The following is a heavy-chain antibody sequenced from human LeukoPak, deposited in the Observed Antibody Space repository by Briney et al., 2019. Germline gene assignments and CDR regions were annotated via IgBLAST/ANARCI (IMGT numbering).Heavy chain of an antibody. CDR3: ARRITILDAFDI. Sequence: SETLSLTCTVSGGSTSSYYWSWIRQPPGKGLEWIGYIYYSGSTNYNPSLKSRVTISVDTSKNQFSLKLNSVTAADTAVYYCARRITILDAFDIWGQGTMVTVPS. CDR2: IYYSGST. CDR1: GGSTSSYY. J-gene: IGHJ3*02. V-gene: IGHV4-59*01. D-gene: IGHD3-9*01.